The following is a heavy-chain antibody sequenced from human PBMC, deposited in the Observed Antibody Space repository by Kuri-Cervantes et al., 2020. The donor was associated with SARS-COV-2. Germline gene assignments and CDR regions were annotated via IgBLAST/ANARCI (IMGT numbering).Heavy chain of an antibody. Sequence: SVKVSCKASGYTFTSYGISWVRQAPGQGLEWMGGIIPIFGTANYAQKFQGRVTMTEDTSTDTAYMELSRLRSDDTAAYYCATLPGSTHYYYYMDVWGKGTTVTVSS. CDR2: IIPIFGTA. CDR3: ATLPGSTHYYYYMDV. J-gene: IGHJ6*03. CDR1: GYTFTSYG. V-gene: IGHV1-69*06. D-gene: IGHD2-15*01.